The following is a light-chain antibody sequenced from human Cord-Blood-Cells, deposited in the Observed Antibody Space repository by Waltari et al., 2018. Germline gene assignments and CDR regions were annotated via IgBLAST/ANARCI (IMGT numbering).Light chain of an antibody. V-gene: IGKV3-11*01. CDR2: DAS. CDR1: QSVSSY. J-gene: IGKJ5*01. Sequence: EIVLTQSPATLSLSPGERATLSCRASQSVSSYLAWYQQKPGQAPRLRIYDASNRATGIPARFSGSGSGTDFTLTISSLEPEDFAVYYCQQRRNWPITFGQGTRLEIK. CDR3: QQRRNWPIT.